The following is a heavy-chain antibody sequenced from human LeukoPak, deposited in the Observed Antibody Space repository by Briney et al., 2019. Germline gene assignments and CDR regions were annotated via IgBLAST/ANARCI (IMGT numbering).Heavy chain of an antibody. J-gene: IGHJ4*02. D-gene: IGHD5-12*01. CDR1: GFTFSNYW. Sequence: PGGSLRLSCAASGFTFSNYWMHWVRQAPGKGLVWVSRIDRDGRSTDYADSVKGRFTISRDNAKNTLYLQMNSLRAEDTAVYYCAKGGPYENDIVATMWSYWGQGTLVTVSS. CDR2: IDRDGRST. V-gene: IGHV3-74*01. CDR3: AKGGPYENDIVATMWSY.